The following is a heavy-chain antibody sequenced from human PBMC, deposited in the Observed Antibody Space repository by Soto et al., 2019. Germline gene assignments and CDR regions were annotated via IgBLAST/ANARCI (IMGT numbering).Heavy chain of an antibody. CDR2: IIPIFGTA. Sequence: SVPVSCKASVGTFSSYAIRWVRQAPGQGLKWMGGIIPIFGTANYAQMFQGRVTITADESTSTAYMELSSLRSEDTAVYYCARALKSVMVLQGTRMGRKYYYYGMDVWGQGTTVTVSS. V-gene: IGHV1-69*13. D-gene: IGHD2-8*01. J-gene: IGHJ6*02. CDR1: VGTFSSYA. CDR3: ARALKSVMVLQGTRMGRKYYYYGMDV.